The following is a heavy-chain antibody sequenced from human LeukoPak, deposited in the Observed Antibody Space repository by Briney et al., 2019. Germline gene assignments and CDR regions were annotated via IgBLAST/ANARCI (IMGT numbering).Heavy chain of an antibody. CDR3: AREAGSTWHPVDY. D-gene: IGHD6-13*01. CDR2: ISSSGSTI. Sequence: GGSLRLSCAASGFTFSSYEMNWVRQAPGKGLEWVSYISSSGSTIYYADSVKGRFTISRDNTKNSLYLQMNSLRAEDTAVYYCAREAGSTWHPVDYWGQGTLVTVSS. J-gene: IGHJ4*02. CDR1: GFTFSSYE. V-gene: IGHV3-48*03.